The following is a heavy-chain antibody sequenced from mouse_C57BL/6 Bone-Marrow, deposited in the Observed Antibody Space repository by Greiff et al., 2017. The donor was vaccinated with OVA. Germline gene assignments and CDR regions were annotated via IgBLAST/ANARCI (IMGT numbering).Heavy chain of an antibody. CDR2: IYPGSGST. D-gene: IGHD1-1*01. CDR1: GYTFTSYW. J-gene: IGHJ2*01. V-gene: IGHV1-55*01. Sequence: QVQLKQPGAELVKPGASVKMSCKASGYTFTSYWITWVKQRPGQGLEWIGDIYPGSGSTNYNEKFKSKATLTVDTSSSTAYMQLSSLTSEDSAVYYCARRPFITTVVDGFDYWGQGTTLTVSS. CDR3: ARRPFITTVVDGFDY.